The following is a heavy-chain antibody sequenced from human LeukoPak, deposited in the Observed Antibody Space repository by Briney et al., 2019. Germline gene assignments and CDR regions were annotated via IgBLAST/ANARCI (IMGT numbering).Heavy chain of an antibody. V-gene: IGHV1-2*04. J-gene: IGHJ3*02. CDR1: GYTFTGYY. CDR3: ARAASGIAVAESDAFDI. D-gene: IGHD6-19*01. Sequence: GASVKVSCKASGYTFTGYYMHWVRQAPGQGLEWMGWINPNSGGTNYAQKFQGWVTMTRDTSISTAYMELSRLRSDDTAVYYCARAASGIAVAESDAFDIWGQGTMVTVSS. CDR2: INPNSGGT.